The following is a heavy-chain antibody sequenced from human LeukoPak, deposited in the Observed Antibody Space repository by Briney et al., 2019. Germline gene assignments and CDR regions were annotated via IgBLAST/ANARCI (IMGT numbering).Heavy chain of an antibody. Sequence: GGSLKLSCAASGFTFSNYWMTWVRQAPGKGLEWVANIKQDGSEKYYVDSVKGRFTISRDNAKNSLYLQIHSLRAEDTAVYFCASPLVGTTDYWGQGTLVTVS. D-gene: IGHD1-26*01. CDR2: IKQDGSEK. CDR3: ASPLVGTTDY. CDR1: GFTFSNYW. V-gene: IGHV3-7*01. J-gene: IGHJ4*02.